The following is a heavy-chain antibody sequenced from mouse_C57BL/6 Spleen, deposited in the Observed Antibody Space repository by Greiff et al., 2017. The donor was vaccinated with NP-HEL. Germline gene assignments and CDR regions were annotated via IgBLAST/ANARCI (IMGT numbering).Heavy chain of an antibody. CDR2: ISYSGST. CDR3: ARYYGNYGFDY. Sequence: VQLKESGPGLAKPSQTLSLTCSVTGYSITRDYWNWIRKFPGNKLEYIGYISYSGSTYYNPSLKSRLSITRDTSKNQYYLQLNSVTTEDTDTYYCARYYGNYGFDYWGQGTTLTVSS. CDR1: GYSITRDY. V-gene: IGHV3-8*01. J-gene: IGHJ2*01. D-gene: IGHD2-1*01.